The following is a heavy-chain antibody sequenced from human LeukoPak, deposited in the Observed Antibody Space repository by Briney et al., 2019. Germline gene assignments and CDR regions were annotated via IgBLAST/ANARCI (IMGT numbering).Heavy chain of an antibody. CDR2: ISRSGTTK. CDR3: ARDRWVAATSSPFDY. CDR1: GFTFSGYE. V-gene: IGHV3-48*03. J-gene: IGHJ4*02. D-gene: IGHD2-15*01. Sequence: PGGSLRLSCAASGFTFSGYEMNWVRQAPGKGLEWVSYISRSGTTKYYADSVKGRFTISRDNAKNSLYLQMNSLRAEDTAVYYCARDRWVAATSSPFDYWGQGTLVTVSS.